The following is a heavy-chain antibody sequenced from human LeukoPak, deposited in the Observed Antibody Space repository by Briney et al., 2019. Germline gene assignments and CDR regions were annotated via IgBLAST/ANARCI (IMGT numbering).Heavy chain of an antibody. V-gene: IGHV5-51*01. J-gene: IGHJ4*02. CDR1: GYSFTSYW. D-gene: IGHD6-19*01. Sequence: GESLKISCKGSGYSFTSYWIGWVRQMPGKGLEWMGIIYPGDSDTRYSPSFQGQVTISADKSISTAYLQWSSLKATDTAMYYCARVHSIAVAGPFDYWSQGTLVTVSS. CDR3: ARVHSIAVAGPFDY. CDR2: IYPGDSDT.